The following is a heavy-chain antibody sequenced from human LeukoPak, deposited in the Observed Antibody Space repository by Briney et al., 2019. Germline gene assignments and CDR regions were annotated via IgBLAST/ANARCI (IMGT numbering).Heavy chain of an antibody. CDR2: IYYSGST. Sequence: PSETLSLTCTVSGGSISSSSYYWGWIRQPPGKGLEWIGSIYYSGSTYYNPSLKSRVTISVDTSKNQFSLKLSSVTAADTAVYYCARVDYSSGYFADYWGQGTLVTVSS. CDR3: ARVDYSSGYFADY. D-gene: IGHD3-22*01. J-gene: IGHJ4*02. V-gene: IGHV4-39*07. CDR1: GGSISSSSYY.